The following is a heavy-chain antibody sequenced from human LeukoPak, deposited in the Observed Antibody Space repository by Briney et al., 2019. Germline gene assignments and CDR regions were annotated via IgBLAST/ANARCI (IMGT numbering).Heavy chain of an antibody. CDR2: IYSGGST. J-gene: IGHJ4*02. Sequence: GGSLRLSGAASGFTVSSNHMSWVRQAPGKGLEWVSVIYSGGSTYYADSVKGRFTISRDNSKNTPYLQMNSLRAEDTAVYYCARGSYSGYDYWGQGTLVTVSS. CDR3: ARGSYSGYDY. V-gene: IGHV3-66*01. D-gene: IGHD5-12*01. CDR1: GFTVSSNH.